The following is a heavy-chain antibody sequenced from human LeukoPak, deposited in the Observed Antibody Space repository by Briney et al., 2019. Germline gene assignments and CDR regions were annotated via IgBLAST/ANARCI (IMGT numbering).Heavy chain of an antibody. CDR1: GFTFSSYG. V-gene: IGHV3-33*01. Sequence: GRSLRLSCAASGFTFSSYGMHWVRQAPGKGLEWVAVIWYDGSNKYYADSVKGRFTISRDNSKNTLYLQMNSLRAEDTAVYYCARGGPPGSLDYWGQGTLVTVSS. CDR2: IWYDGSNK. J-gene: IGHJ4*02. D-gene: IGHD5-12*01. CDR3: ARGGPPGSLDY.